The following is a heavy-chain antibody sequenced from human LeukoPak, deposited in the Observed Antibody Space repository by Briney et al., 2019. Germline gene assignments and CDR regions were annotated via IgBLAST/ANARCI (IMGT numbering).Heavy chain of an antibody. Sequence: ASVKVSCKASGYIFTNYYMHWVRQAPGQGLEWMGTINPSGGSTTYAQKFQGRVTMTRDTSTSTVYMELSSLRSEDTAVYYCARDHGSAYYRAPRHWGQGTLVTISS. CDR2: INPSGGST. CDR1: GYIFTNYY. CDR3: ARDHGSAYYRAPRH. D-gene: IGHD3-10*01. J-gene: IGHJ4*02. V-gene: IGHV1-46*01.